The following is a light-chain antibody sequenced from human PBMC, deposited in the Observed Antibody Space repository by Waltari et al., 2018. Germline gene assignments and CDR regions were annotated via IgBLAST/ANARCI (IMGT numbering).Light chain of an antibody. J-gene: IGLJ2*01. CDR1: SSDVGGYTY. V-gene: IGLV2-14*01. CDR3: SSYTSSSTPV. CDR2: DVS. Sequence: QSALTQPASVSGSPGQSITISCTGTSSDVGGYTYVPWYQQHPGKAPKLMIYDVSKRPSGVSNRLSGSKSGNTASLTISGLQAEDEADYYCSSYTSSSTPVFGGGTKLTVL.